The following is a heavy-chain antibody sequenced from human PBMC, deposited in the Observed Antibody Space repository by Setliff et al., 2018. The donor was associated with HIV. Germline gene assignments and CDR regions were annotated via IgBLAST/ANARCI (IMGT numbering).Heavy chain of an antibody. Sequence: SETLSLTCTVSGGSISSSSYYWGWIRQPPGKGLEWIGSIYCSGSTYYNPSLKSRLTISVDTSQHQFSLKLTSVTAADTAVYYCARQIPIPGVAVTPIDFWGQGILVTVSS. CDR2: IYCSGST. CDR3: ARQIPIPGVAVTPIDF. D-gene: IGHD3-22*01. CDR1: GGSISSSSYY. V-gene: IGHV4-39*01. J-gene: IGHJ4*02.